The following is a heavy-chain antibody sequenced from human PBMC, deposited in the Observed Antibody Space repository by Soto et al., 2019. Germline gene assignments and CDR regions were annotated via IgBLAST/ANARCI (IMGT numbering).Heavy chain of an antibody. V-gene: IGHV4-31*03. D-gene: IGHD5-12*01. CDR2: IYDSGST. CDR1: GGSISSGGYY. J-gene: IGHJ4*02. CDR3: ARDKATGVFDY. Sequence: QVQLQESGPGLVKPSQTLSLTCTVSGGSISSGGYYWSWIRQHPGKGLEWIGYIYDSGSTYYNPSLQSRVTISVDTSKNQLSLKLSSVTAADTAVYYCARDKATGVFDYWGQGTLVTVSS.